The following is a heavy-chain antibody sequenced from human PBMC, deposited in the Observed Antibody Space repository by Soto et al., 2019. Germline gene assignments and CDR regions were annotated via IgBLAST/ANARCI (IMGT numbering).Heavy chain of an antibody. CDR2: INVGNGNT. Sequence: ASVKVSCKTPGYTFTRYNIHWVRQAPGQRLEWMGWINVGNGNTKYSQKFQGRVTITRDTSASTAYMELSSLRSEDTAVYYCASSYSNYALIDYYYYGMDVWGQGTTVTVSS. CDR1: GYTFTRYN. CDR3: ASSYSNYALIDYYYYGMDV. D-gene: IGHD4-4*01. J-gene: IGHJ6*02. V-gene: IGHV1-3*01.